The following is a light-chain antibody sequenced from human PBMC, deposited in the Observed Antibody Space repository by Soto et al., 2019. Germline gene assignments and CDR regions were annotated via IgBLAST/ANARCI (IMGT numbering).Light chain of an antibody. J-gene: IGLJ2*01. CDR3: CSYAGTSSFVL. CDR2: EVT. V-gene: IGLV2-23*02. Sequence: QSALTPPASVSGSPGQSITISCTGTRTDVGSYDLVSWYQQLPGKVPKLVIYEVTKRPSGVSNRFSGSKSGNTASLTISGLQAEDEADYYCCSYAGTSSFVLFGGGTKLTVL. CDR1: RTDVGSYDL.